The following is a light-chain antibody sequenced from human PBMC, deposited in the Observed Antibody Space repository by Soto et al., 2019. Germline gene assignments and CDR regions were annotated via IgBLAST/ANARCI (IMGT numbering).Light chain of an antibody. J-gene: IGKJ3*01. CDR3: QQYNNWPPLT. Sequence: EIVMTQSPATLSVSPGERATLSCRASQSVSGNLAWYQQKPGQAPRLLIYAASTRATGIPARFSGSGSGTELTLTISSLQSEDFAVYYCQQYNNWPPLTFGPGTKVDIK. CDR1: QSVSGN. V-gene: IGKV3-15*01. CDR2: AAS.